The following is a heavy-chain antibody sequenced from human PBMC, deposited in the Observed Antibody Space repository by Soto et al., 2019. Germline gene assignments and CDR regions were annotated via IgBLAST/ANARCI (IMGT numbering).Heavy chain of an antibody. CDR3: AKQRGYSSGWYGALDI. CDR1: GFTFTSYA. J-gene: IGHJ3*02. D-gene: IGHD6-19*01. Sequence: EVQLLESGGGLVPPGGSLRLSCAASGFTFTSYAMSWVRQAPGKGLEWVSLISGSGGSTYYADSVKGRFTISRDDSKNAVYLQMDRLRAEDTAVYYCAKQRGYSSGWYGALDIWGQGTMVTVSS. CDR2: ISGSGGST. V-gene: IGHV3-23*01.